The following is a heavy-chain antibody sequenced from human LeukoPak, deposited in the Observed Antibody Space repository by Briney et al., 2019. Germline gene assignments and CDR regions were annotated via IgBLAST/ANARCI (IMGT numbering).Heavy chain of an antibody. CDR1: GFTFSSYA. V-gene: IGHV3-30-3*01. J-gene: IGHJ4*02. CDR2: ISYDGSNK. D-gene: IGHD2-15*01. Sequence: EGSLRLSCAASGFTFSSYAMHWVRQAPGKGLEWVAVISYDGSNKYYADSVKGRFTISRDNSKNTLYLQMNSLRAEDTAVYYCATTPYCSGGSCYSGLYNWGQGTLVTVSS. CDR3: ATTPYCSGGSCYSGLYN.